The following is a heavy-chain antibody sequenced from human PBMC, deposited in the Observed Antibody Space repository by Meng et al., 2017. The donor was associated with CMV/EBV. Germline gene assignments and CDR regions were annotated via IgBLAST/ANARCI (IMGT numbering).Heavy chain of an antibody. CDR2: ISSSSSYI. CDR1: GFTVSSNE. Sequence: GGSLRLSCAASGFTVSSNEMSWVRQAPGKGLEWVSSISSSSSYIYYADSVKGRFTISRDNAKNSLYLQMNSLRAEDTAVYYCARGQGRIVVNWFDPWGQGTLVTVSS. J-gene: IGHJ5*02. CDR3: ARGQGRIVVNWFDP. V-gene: IGHV3-21*01. D-gene: IGHD3-22*01.